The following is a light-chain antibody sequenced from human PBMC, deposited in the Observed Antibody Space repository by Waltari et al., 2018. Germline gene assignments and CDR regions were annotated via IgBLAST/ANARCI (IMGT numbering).Light chain of an antibody. Sequence: QSALTQPASVSGPPGQAITISCTGIRSDVGSYNLVSWYQQPPGKAPKLIIYEASKRPSGVSSRFSVSKSGNTASLIISGLQAEDEGDYYCCSYSNTHVVFGGGTKLTVL. CDR3: CSYSNTHVV. V-gene: IGLV2-23*01. J-gene: IGLJ2*01. CDR1: RSDVGSYNL. CDR2: EAS.